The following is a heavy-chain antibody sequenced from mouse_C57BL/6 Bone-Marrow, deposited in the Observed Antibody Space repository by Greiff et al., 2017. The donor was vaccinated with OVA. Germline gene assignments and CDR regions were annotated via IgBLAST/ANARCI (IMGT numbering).Heavy chain of an antibody. CDR3: TRGYSNYYAMDY. V-gene: IGHV1-15*01. CDR1: GYTFTDYE. Sequence: QVQLQQSGAELVRPGASVTLSCKASGYTFTDYEMYWVKQTPVHGLEWIGAIDPETGGTAYNQKFKGKAILTADKSSSTAYMERRSLTSEDSAVYYCTRGYSNYYAMDYWGQGTSVTVSS. J-gene: IGHJ4*01. CDR2: IDPETGGT. D-gene: IGHD2-5*01.